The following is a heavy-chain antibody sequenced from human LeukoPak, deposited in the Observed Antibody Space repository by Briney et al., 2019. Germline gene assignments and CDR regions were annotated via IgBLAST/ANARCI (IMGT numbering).Heavy chain of an antibody. CDR2: INHSGST. Sequence: SETLSLTCAVYGGSFSGYYWSWIRQPPGKGLEWIGEINHSGSTNYNPSLKSRVTISVDTSKNQFSPKLSSVTAADTAVYYCARYYYDSSGYFHFDYWGQGTLVTVSS. CDR3: ARYYYDSSGYFHFDY. J-gene: IGHJ4*02. CDR1: GGSFSGYY. D-gene: IGHD3-22*01. V-gene: IGHV4-34*01.